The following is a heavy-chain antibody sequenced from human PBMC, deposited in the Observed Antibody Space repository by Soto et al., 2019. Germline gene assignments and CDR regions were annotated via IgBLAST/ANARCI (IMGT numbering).Heavy chain of an antibody. Sequence: GGSLRLSCAASGFNFSNHWMHWVRQRPGEGLVWVSRITSDGKSKAYAESVKGRFAISRDNAKNTLYLQMNGLIAEDTAVYYCARESGDWPLNWFDPWGLGTLVTVSS. D-gene: IGHD2-21*02. CDR1: GFNFSNHW. CDR3: ARESGDWPLNWFDP. J-gene: IGHJ5*02. CDR2: ITSDGKSK. V-gene: IGHV3-74*01.